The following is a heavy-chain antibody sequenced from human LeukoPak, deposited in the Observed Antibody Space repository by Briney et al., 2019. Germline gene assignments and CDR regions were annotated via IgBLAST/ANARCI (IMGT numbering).Heavy chain of an antibody. CDR2: IYTSGST. Sequence: SETLSLTCTVSGGSISSYYWSWIRQPAGKGLEWIGRIYTSGSTNYNPSLKSRVTISVDTSKNQFSLKLSSVTAADTAVYYCARDSFIAAAADNWGQGTLVTVSS. J-gene: IGHJ4*02. V-gene: IGHV4-4*07. CDR1: GGSISSYY. CDR3: ARDSFIAAAADN. D-gene: IGHD6-13*01.